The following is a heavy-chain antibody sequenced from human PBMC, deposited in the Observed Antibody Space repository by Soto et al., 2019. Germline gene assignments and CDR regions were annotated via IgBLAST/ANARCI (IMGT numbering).Heavy chain of an antibody. CDR1: GDTFTNFG. J-gene: IGHJ5*02. CDR2: IATYNSNK. CDR3: ARVLRGVVNWFDP. V-gene: IGHV1-18*01. D-gene: IGHD3-10*01. Sequence: HLVQSGPEAKKPGASVTVSCKTSGDTFTNFGLSWVRQAPGQGLEWMGWIATYNSNKNYAQKFQGRLTLTTDTSTSTGYMELKSLEYDDTAVYYCARVLRGVVNWFDPWGQGTLVTVSS.